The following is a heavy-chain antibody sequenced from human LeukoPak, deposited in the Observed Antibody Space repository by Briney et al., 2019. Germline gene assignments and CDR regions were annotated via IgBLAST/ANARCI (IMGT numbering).Heavy chain of an antibody. Sequence: GGSLRLSCAASGFTFSDYTMNWVRQAPGKGLEWVSSISGGSRSINYADSVKGRFTISRDNAKNSLYLQVNSLRAEDTAVYYCARDYFYCGGDCFVDYWGQGTLVTVSS. CDR3: ARDYFYCGGDCFVDY. CDR2: ISGGSRSI. D-gene: IGHD2-21*02. V-gene: IGHV3-21*01. CDR1: GFTFSDYT. J-gene: IGHJ4*02.